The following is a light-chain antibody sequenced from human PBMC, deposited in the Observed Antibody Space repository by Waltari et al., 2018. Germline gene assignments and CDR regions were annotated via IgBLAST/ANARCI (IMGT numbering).Light chain of an antibody. V-gene: IGLV1-47*01. CDR3: AAWDDSLSGPV. J-gene: IGLJ3*02. Sequence: QSVLTQPPSASGTPGQRVTISCSGSSSNIGSASVYWYQQLPGTAPTLLIHRDNQRPSGVPDRFSGSKSGTSASLAISGLRAEDEADYYCAAWDDSLSGPVFGGGTKLTIL. CDR2: RDN. CDR1: SSNIGSAS.